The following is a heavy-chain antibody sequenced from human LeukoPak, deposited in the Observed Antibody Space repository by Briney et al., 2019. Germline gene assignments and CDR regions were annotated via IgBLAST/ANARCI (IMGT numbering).Heavy chain of an antibody. CDR2: VYYSGST. J-gene: IGHJ4*02. CDR3: ARHVLASGGTLLPYFDY. V-gene: IGHV4-59*08. D-gene: IGHD6-13*01. CDR1: GGSMSYYY. Sequence: PSETLSLTCTVSGGSMSYYYWSWIRQSPGKGLEWIGYVYYSGSTKYNPSLKSRVTLSLETSKNHFSLLLRSLTAADTAVYYCARHVLASGGTLLPYFDYWGQGILVAVST.